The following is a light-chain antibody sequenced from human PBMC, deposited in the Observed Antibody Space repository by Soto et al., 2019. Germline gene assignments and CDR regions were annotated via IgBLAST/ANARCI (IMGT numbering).Light chain of an antibody. J-gene: IGKJ5*01. CDR1: QSVSSS. CDR3: QQYKNWPPIT. V-gene: IGKV3-15*01. CDR2: GAS. Sequence: EIVMTQSPATLSVSPGERATLSCRTSQSVSSSLAWYQQKPGQAPSLLIYGASTRATGIPARFSGSGSGTEFTLTISSLQSEDFAVYFCQQYKNWPPITFGQGTRLEIK.